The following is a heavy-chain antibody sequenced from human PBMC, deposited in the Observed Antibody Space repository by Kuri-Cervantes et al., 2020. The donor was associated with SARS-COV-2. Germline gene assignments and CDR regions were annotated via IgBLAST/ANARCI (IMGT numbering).Heavy chain of an antibody. CDR2: IYYSGST. J-gene: IGHJ6*03. CDR1: GGSISSYY. D-gene: IGHD2-15*01. Sequence: SETLSLTCTVSGGSISSYYWSWIRQPPGQGLEWLGYIYYSGSTKYHPSLESRVTISLDTSRNQFSRKLSSVTAADTAVYYCASVKYIDYYYYMDVWGKGTTVTVSS. V-gene: IGHV4-59*01. CDR3: ASVKYIDYYYYMDV.